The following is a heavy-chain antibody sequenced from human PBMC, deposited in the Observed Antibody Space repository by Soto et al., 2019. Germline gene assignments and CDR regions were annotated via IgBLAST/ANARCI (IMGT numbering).Heavy chain of an antibody. CDR3: ARARGGEWFGDLLS. Sequence: EVHLVESGGGLVQPGGSLRLSCAASGFTFSDYDMHWVRQATGKGLEWVSTIGTADDTYYPGSVKGRFTISRENAKNSLYLQMNSLRAGDTAVYYCARARGGEWFGDLLSWGQGTLVTVSS. CDR2: IGTADDT. D-gene: IGHD3-10*01. CDR1: GFTFSDYD. J-gene: IGHJ4*02. V-gene: IGHV3-13*04.